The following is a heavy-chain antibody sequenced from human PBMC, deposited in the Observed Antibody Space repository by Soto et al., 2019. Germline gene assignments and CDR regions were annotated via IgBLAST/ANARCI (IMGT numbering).Heavy chain of an antibody. CDR3: ARDLGLLKSMFDY. CDR1: GFSFNGFN. V-gene: IGHV3-21*01. CDR2: ISVSGDNI. J-gene: IGHJ4*02. Sequence: GGSLRLSCLASGFSFNGFNMNWIRRSPGRGLEWVASISVSGDNIYYGDSMQGRFTISRDNSKRSVFLDLNSLRVEDTAVYYCARDLGLLKSMFDYWGQGTLVTVSS. D-gene: IGHD2-8*01.